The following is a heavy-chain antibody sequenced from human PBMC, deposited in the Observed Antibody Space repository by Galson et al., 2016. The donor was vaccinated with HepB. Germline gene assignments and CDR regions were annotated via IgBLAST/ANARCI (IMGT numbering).Heavy chain of an antibody. V-gene: IGHV3-30*03. J-gene: IGHJ3*01. D-gene: IGHD3-10*01. CDR3: AIAPSFSYPWFDAFGV. CDR1: GFTVSNYY. Sequence: SLRLSCAASGFTVSNYYMNWVRQAPGQGLEWVAFISFYGTYKANVDALKGRFTVSRDNPHNTLYPQMDSLRVEDTALFYWAIAPSFSYPWFDAFGVWGPGTMVTVSS. CDR2: ISFYGTYK.